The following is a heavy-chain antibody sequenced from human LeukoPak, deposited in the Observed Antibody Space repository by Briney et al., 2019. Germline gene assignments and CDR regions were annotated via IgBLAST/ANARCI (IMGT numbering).Heavy chain of an antibody. CDR1: GGSFSNFA. V-gene: IGHV1-69*11. CDR2: IVPMLANI. CDR3: ARAGVGYFDV. J-gene: IGHJ2*01. Sequence: SVKVSCKASGGSFSNFAFSWVRQAPGQGLAWVGRIVPMLANIDYAEKVQGRMTISADESTRTVYMEMSSLRSEDTAVYYCARAGVGYFDVWGRGTLVTVSS. D-gene: IGHD3-3*01.